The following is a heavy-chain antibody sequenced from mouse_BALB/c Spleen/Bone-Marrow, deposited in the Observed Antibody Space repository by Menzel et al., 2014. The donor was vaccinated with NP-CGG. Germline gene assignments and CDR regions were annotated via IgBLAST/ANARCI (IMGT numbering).Heavy chain of an antibody. V-gene: IGHV14-3*02. CDR2: LDPANGNT. J-gene: IGHJ3*01. CDR3: AMYYYGSSLFAY. D-gene: IGHD1-1*01. Sequence: QSGAELVKPGASVTLSCTASGFNIKDTYMHWVKQRPEQGLEWIGRLDPANGNTKYDPKFQGKATITADTSSNTAYLQLSSLTSEDTAVYYCAMYYYGSSLFAYWGQGTLVTVSA. CDR1: GFNIKDTY.